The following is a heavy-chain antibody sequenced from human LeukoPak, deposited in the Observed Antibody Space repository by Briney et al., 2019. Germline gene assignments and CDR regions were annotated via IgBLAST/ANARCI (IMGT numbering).Heavy chain of an antibody. Sequence: GVSLRLSCAASLDTINTAWMSWVRQAPGKGLEWVGRIKSKTDGGKADYAAPVKSRFTISRDDSKTTRYLQMNSLNTEDTALYYGNTDLLLIYCVSSGSQLSLDSWGQGTLVTVSS. D-gene: IGHD3-22*01. V-gene: IGHV3-15*01. CDR3: NTDLLLIYCVSSGSQLSLDS. CDR1: LDTINTAW. J-gene: IGHJ5*02. CDR2: IKSKTDGGKA.